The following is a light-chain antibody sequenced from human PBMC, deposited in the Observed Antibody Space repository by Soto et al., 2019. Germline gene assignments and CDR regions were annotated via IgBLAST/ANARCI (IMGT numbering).Light chain of an antibody. CDR1: QSVSSN. J-gene: IGKJ1*01. Sequence: EIVMTQSPATLSVSPGERATLSCRASQSVSSNLAWYQQKPGQAPRPLIYGASTRATGIPARFSGSGSGTEFTLTISSLQSEDFAVYYCQQYNNWPPGKFGQGTKVEIK. CDR2: GAS. V-gene: IGKV3-15*01. CDR3: QQYNNWPPGK.